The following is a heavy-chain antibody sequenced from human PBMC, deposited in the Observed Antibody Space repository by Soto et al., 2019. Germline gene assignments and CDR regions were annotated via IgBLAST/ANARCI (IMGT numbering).Heavy chain of an antibody. CDR3: ARGRSRSSSPFYYGMDV. CDR2: IYYSGST. J-gene: IGHJ6*02. CDR1: GGSISSYY. V-gene: IGHV4-59*01. D-gene: IGHD6-6*01. Sequence: SETLFLTCIVSGGSISSYYWSWIRQPPGKGLEWIGYIYYSGSTNYNPSLKSRVTISVDTSKNQFSLKLSSVTAADTAVYYCARGRSRSSSPFYYGMDVWGQGTTVTVSS.